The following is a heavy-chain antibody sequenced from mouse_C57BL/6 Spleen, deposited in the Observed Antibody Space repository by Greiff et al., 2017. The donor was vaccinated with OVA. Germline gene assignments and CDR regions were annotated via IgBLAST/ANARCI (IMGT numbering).Heavy chain of an antibody. CDR3: TTWKDYDAMDY. V-gene: IGHV14-4*01. CDR1: GFNIKDDY. Sequence: VQLKESGAELVRPGASVKLSCTASGFNIKDDYMHWVKQRPEQGLEWIGWIDPENGDTEYASKFQGKATITADTSSNTAYLQLSSLTSEDTAVYYCTTWKDYDAMDYWGQGTSVTVSS. CDR2: IDPENGDT. J-gene: IGHJ4*01.